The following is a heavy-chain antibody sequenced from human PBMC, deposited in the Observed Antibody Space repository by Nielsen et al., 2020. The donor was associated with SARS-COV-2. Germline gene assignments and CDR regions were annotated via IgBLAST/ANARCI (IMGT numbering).Heavy chain of an antibody. V-gene: IGHV3-23*01. D-gene: IGHD2-15*01. CDR2: ISGSADRT. Sequence: GGSLRLSCAASGFTFRNNAMSWVRQAPGEGLEWVSAISGSADRTYYTDSVKGRFTISRDNSKNTLTLQMNTLRVDDTAVYYCVREGIPAATYGMDVWGQGTTVTVSS. CDR1: GFTFRNNA. J-gene: IGHJ6*02. CDR3: VREGIPAATYGMDV.